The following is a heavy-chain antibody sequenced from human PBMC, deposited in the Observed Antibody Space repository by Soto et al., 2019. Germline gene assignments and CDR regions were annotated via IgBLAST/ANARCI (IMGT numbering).Heavy chain of an antibody. CDR3: ASGGWYVMDDDY. V-gene: IGHV4-30-4*01. Sequence: SETLSLSCTVSGGSISSGDYYWSWIRQPPGKGLEWIGYIYHSGSTNYNPSLKSRVTISVDKSKNQFSLKLSSVTAADTAVYYCASGGWYVMDDDYWGQGTLVTVSS. CDR2: IYHSGST. J-gene: IGHJ4*02. CDR1: GGSISSGDYY. D-gene: IGHD6-19*01.